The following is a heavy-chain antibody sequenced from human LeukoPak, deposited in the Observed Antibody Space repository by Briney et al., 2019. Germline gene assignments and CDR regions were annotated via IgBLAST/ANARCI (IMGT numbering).Heavy chain of an antibody. CDR3: AKDGNDYSNSGYYYYYYMDV. V-gene: IGHV3-23*01. Sequence: PGGSLRLSCAASGFTFSSYAMSWVRQAPGKGLEWVSAISGSGGSTYYADSVKGRFTISRDNSKNTLYLQMNSLRAEDTAVYYCAKDGNDYSNSGYYYYYYMDVWGKGTTVTVSS. D-gene: IGHD4-11*01. CDR1: GFTFSSYA. CDR2: ISGSGGST. J-gene: IGHJ6*03.